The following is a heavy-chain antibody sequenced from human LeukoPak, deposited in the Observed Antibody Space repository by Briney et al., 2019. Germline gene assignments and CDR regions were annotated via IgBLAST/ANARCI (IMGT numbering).Heavy chain of an antibody. Sequence: SETLSLTCAVYGGSFSGYYWSWIRHPPGKGLEWIGEINHSGSTNYNPSLKSRVTISVDTSKNQFSLKLSSVTAADTAVYYCARRRIPGVYSSRAYNWFDPWGQGTLVTVSS. V-gene: IGHV4-34*01. CDR3: ARRRIPGVYSSRAYNWFDP. J-gene: IGHJ5*02. D-gene: IGHD6-13*01. CDR1: GGSFSGYY. CDR2: INHSGST.